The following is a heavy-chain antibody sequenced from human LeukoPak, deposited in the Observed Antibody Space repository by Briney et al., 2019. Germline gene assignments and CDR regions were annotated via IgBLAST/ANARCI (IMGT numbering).Heavy chain of an antibody. J-gene: IGHJ4*02. D-gene: IGHD1-1*01. CDR2: IHPEGNEK. CDR1: GFTFSNFW. V-gene: IGHV3-7*04. Sequence: AGSLRLSWATSGFTFSNFWMSWVRQAPGRGLEWVANIHPEGNEKYHVESVKGRFTISRDNARNLLFLQMNGLRVEDTAVYFCARGDDFSGDHWGQGTLGTVSS. CDR3: ARGDDFSGDH.